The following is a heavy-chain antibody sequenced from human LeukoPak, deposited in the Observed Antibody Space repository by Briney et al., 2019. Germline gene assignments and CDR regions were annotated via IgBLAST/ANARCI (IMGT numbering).Heavy chain of an antibody. Sequence: RASVKVSCKATGDTFTSYDINLVRQATGQGLEWMGWMNPNSGNTGYAQKFQGRVTMTRNTSISTAYMELSSLRSEDTAVYYCARKADGSGSQQARNDYWGQGTLVTVSS. J-gene: IGHJ4*02. CDR3: ARKADGSGSQQARNDY. V-gene: IGHV1-8*01. CDR2: MNPNSGNT. D-gene: IGHD3-10*01. CDR1: GDTFTSYD.